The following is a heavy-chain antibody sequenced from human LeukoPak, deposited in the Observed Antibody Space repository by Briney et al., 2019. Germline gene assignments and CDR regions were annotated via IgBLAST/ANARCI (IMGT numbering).Heavy chain of an antibody. D-gene: IGHD3-22*01. CDR2: MYYSGST. J-gene: IGHJ4*02. V-gene: IGHV4-39*01. CDR3: ARHYYDSTGYYYFDY. Sequence: PSETLSLTCSVSGGSITGSSYYWGWIRQPPGKGLEWIGSMYYSGSTYYNTSIKNRVTISVDTSKNQFYLKLSSVTAADTAVYYCARHYYDSTGYYYFDYWGQGTLVTVSS. CDR1: GGSITGSSYY.